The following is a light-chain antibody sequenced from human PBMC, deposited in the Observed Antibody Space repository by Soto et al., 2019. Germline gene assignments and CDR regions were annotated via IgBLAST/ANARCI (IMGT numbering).Light chain of an antibody. CDR2: LEGSGSY. V-gene: IGLV4-60*02. J-gene: IGLJ1*01. CDR3: ETWDSNTYV. CDR1: SGHSSYI. Sequence: QPVLTQSSSASASLGSSVSLTCTLSSGHSSYIIAWHQQQPGKAPRYLMKLEGSGSYNKGSGVPDCFSGSSSGADRYLTISNLQFEDEADYYCETWDSNTYVFGTGTKLTVL.